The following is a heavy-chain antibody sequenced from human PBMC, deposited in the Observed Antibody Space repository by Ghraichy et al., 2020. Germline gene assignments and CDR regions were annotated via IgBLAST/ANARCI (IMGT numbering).Heavy chain of an antibody. CDR2: IYYSGIT. V-gene: IGHV4-31*03. J-gene: IGHJ4*02. CDR3: ARAGKGQQLAPGYLGH. CDR1: GGSISSGGYY. D-gene: IGHD6-13*01. Sequence: SETLSLTCTVSGGSISSGGYYWSWIRQHPGKGLEWIGYIYYSGITYYNPSLKSRVTIYVDTSKNQFSLKLSYVTAADTAVYYCARAGKGQQLAPGYLGHWGQGTLVAVSS.